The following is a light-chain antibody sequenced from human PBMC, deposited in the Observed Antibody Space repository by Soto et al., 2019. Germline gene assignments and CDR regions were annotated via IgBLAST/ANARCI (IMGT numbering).Light chain of an antibody. Sequence: EIVMTQSPATLSVSPGERATISCRASQSVSSNLAWYQQKLGQAPRLLIYGASTRATGIPARFSGSGSGTEFTLTISSLQSEDFAVYYCQQYNNWPPYSFGQGTNLEIK. V-gene: IGKV3-15*01. CDR2: GAS. CDR1: QSVSSN. CDR3: QQYNNWPPYS. J-gene: IGKJ2*01.